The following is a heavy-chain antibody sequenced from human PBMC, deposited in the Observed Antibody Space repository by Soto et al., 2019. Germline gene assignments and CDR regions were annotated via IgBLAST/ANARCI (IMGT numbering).Heavy chain of an antibody. CDR2: IKSKTDGGTA. D-gene: IGHD1-26*01. J-gene: IGHJ6*02. CDR3: TTDIGIYGLDI. V-gene: IGHV3-15*01. Sequence: EVQLVESGGGFVQPGGSLRLSCVASRFSFTNAWMSWVRQAPGKGPEWGGRIKSKTDGGTAHYAAPVKGRFTTSRAHSPITLYLHTDSLTTKVTALFPCTTDIGIYGLDIWGQGTTVTVSS. CDR1: RFSFTNAW.